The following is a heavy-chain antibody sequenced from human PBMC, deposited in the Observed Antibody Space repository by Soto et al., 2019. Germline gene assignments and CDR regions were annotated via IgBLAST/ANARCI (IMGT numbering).Heavy chain of an antibody. Sequence: HPGGSLRLSCAASGSTFRSYGMHWVRQAPGKGLEWMAIISYDGSDKHYAESVKGRFTISRDNSKNTLYLQMNSLRPEDTAVYYCAKDVNRRPGIVVVPAPPYDPYGMDVWGQGTTVTVSS. CDR3: AKDVNRRPGIVVVPAPPYDPYGMDV. CDR2: ISYDGSDK. D-gene: IGHD2-2*01. V-gene: IGHV3-30*18. CDR1: GSTFRSYG. J-gene: IGHJ6*02.